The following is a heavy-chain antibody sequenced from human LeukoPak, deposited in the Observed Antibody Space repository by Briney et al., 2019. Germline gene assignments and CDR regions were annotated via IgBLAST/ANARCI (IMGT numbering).Heavy chain of an antibody. Sequence: PGGSLRLSCAASGFTFSSYGMHWVRQAPGKGLVWVSHINGDGRTTTYADSVKGRFTISRDNAKNTLYLQVNGLRVDDTAVYYCAGDGHYGMYVWGQGTTVTVSS. CDR3: AGDGHYGMYV. CDR2: INGDGRTT. V-gene: IGHV3-74*01. CDR1: GFTFSSYG. J-gene: IGHJ6*02.